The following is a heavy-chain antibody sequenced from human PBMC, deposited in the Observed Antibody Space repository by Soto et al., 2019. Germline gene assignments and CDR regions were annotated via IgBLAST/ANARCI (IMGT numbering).Heavy chain of an antibody. Sequence: VQLLESGGGVVQPGRSLRLSCAASGFTFSSYGMHWVRQAPGKGLEWVAVISYDGSNKYYADSVKGRFTISRDNSKNTLYLQMNSLRAEDTAVYYCAKWTPYRHRSFSHYGMDVWGQGTTVTVSS. CDR2: ISYDGSNK. J-gene: IGHJ6*02. CDR1: GFTFSSYG. V-gene: IGHV3-30*18. CDR3: AKWTPYRHRSFSHYGMDV. D-gene: IGHD2-15*01.